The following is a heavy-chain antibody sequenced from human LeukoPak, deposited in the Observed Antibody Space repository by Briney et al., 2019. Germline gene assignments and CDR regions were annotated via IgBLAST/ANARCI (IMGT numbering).Heavy chain of an antibody. CDR3: ARDGSYRHFDF. V-gene: IGHV1-18*01. J-gene: IGHJ4*02. D-gene: IGHD1-14*01. CDR1: GYTFNDYG. Sequence: GASVKVSCKASGYTFNDYGVSWVRQAPGQGLECMGWISTYNDKTNYAQKFQGRGTLTTDTSTSTVYMELSSLTSDDTAVYYCARDGSYRHFDFWGQGTLVTVSS. CDR2: ISTYNDKT.